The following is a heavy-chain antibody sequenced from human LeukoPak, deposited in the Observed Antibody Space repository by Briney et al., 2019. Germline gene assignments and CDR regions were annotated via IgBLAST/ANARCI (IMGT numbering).Heavy chain of an antibody. CDR2: INPNSGGT. J-gene: IGHJ4*02. D-gene: IGHD7-27*01. Sequence: GASVKVSCKASGYTFTSYDINWVRQAPGQGLEWMGRINPNSGGTNYAQKFHDRVTMTRDTSISTAYMELSRLKSDDTAVYYCAREVSGDPGDYWGQGTLVTVSS. CDR1: GYTFTSYD. CDR3: AREVSGDPGDY. V-gene: IGHV1-2*06.